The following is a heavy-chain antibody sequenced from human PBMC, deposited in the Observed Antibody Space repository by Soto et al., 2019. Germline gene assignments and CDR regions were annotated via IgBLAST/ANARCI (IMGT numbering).Heavy chain of an antibody. CDR1: GVTFSNAW. Sequence: PGGSLRLSCAVSGVTFSNAWMYWVRQAPGKGLEWVGRVKSKTDGGTTDYAVPVRGRFTISRDDSIKKVYLQMNSLKTEDTAVYYFTTRRIVIAFGGVIVRRNYFDSWGQGSLVTVSS. J-gene: IGHJ4*02. D-gene: IGHD3-16*02. CDR2: VKSKTDGGTT. V-gene: IGHV3-15*01. CDR3: TTRRIVIAFGGVIVRRNYFDS.